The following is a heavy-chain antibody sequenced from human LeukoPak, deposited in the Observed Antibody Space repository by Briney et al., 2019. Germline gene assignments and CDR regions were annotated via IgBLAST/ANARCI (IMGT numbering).Heavy chain of an antibody. CDR3: ARGTVTSRTWYFDL. Sequence: GRSLRLSCAASGSTFSTDAMHWVRQAPGKGLEWVAVISDDGSKIYYADSVKGRFTFSRDNSKNTLYLQMNSLRAEETAVYYCARGTVTSRTWYFDLWGRGTLVTVSS. J-gene: IGHJ2*01. CDR2: ISDDGSKI. V-gene: IGHV3-30*04. D-gene: IGHD4-17*01. CDR1: GSTFSTDA.